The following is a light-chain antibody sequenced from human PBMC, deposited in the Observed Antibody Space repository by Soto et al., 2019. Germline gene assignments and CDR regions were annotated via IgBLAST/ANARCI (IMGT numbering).Light chain of an antibody. Sequence: QSVLTQSPSVSGAPGQRVTISCTGSNSNIGADYDVHWYQQLPGMAPKLLIYGNTNRPSGVPDRFSGSRSGTSAFLAITGLQADDEADYYCQSYDISVRAYVFGTGTKLTVL. CDR2: GNT. V-gene: IGLV1-40*01. CDR1: NSNIGADYD. CDR3: QSYDISVRAYV. J-gene: IGLJ1*01.